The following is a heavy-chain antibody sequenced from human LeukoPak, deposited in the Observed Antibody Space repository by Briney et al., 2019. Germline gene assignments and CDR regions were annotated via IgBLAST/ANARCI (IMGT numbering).Heavy chain of an antibody. D-gene: IGHD6-19*01. CDR1: GFTFNTYA. Sequence: GGSLRLSCAASGFTFNTYAIYWVRQTPGKGLEWVSGICGSGGCTYYADSVKGRFTISRDNSKNTVYLQMNSLTADDTAIYYCAKTTVGYSSGRYPGWPADCWGQGTLVTVSS. CDR2: ICGSGGCT. J-gene: IGHJ4*02. V-gene: IGHV3-23*01. CDR3: AKTTVGYSSGRYPGWPADC.